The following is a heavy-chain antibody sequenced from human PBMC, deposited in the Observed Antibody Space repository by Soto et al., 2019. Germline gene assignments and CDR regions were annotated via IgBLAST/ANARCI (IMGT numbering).Heavy chain of an antibody. CDR1: GGSISSYY. J-gene: IGHJ5*02. V-gene: IGHV4-59*01. Sequence: SETLSLTCTVSGGSISSYYWSWIRQPPGKGLEWIGYIYYSGSTNYNPSLKSRVTISVDTSKNQFSLKLSSVTAADTAVYYCARDRITGTTIGFDPWGQGTLVTVSS. D-gene: IGHD1-20*01. CDR2: IYYSGST. CDR3: ARDRITGTTIGFDP.